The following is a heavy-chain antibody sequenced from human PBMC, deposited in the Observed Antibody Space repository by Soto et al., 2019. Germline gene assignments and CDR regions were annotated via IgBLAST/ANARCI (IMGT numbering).Heavy chain of an antibody. Sequence: SETLSLTCTVSGPSISSSTYYWGWIRQPPGKGLEWIGCISYSGNTNYNPSLKSRVTISIDTSKNQFSLKLNSVTAADTAVYYCAREGYNFGPFDYWGQGALVTVSS. CDR1: GPSISSSTYY. D-gene: IGHD5-18*01. CDR3: AREGYNFGPFDY. V-gene: IGHV4-61*01. CDR2: ISYSGNT. J-gene: IGHJ4*02.